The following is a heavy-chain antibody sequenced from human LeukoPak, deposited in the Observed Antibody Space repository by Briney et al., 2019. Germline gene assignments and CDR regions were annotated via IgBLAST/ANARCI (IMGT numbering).Heavy chain of an antibody. D-gene: IGHD6-19*01. CDR2: IYPGDSDT. CDR1: GHGLSTHY. Sequence: PGESLRISFQDSGHGLSTHYINWVRQMPGKGLEWMGIIYPGDSDTRYSPSFEGQVTISADKSISTAYLQWSSLKASDTAMYYCARRQSIAVAGTDWFDPWGQGTLLTVSS. V-gene: IGHV5-51*01. J-gene: IGHJ5*02. CDR3: ARRQSIAVAGTDWFDP.